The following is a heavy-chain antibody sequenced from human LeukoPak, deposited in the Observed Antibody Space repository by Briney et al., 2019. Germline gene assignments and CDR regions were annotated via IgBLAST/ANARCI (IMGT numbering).Heavy chain of an antibody. CDR2: SYYSGNT. Sequence: SETLSLTCTVSGGSISSYYLTWIRQPPGKGLEWIANSYYSGNTNYNPSLKSRVTISVDTSKNQFSLKLSSVTAADTAVYYCARFRPLTGSRAFDIWGQGTMVTVSS. CDR3: ARFRPLTGSRAFDI. J-gene: IGHJ3*02. V-gene: IGHV4-59*12. CDR1: GGSISSYY. D-gene: IGHD3-9*01.